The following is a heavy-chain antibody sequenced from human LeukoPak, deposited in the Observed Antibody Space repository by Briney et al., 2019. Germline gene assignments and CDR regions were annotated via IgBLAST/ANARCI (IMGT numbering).Heavy chain of an antibody. V-gene: IGHV3-7*01. CDR1: GFTFNTYW. D-gene: IGHD1-1*01. CDR2: IKEDSSEK. J-gene: IGHJ4*02. Sequence: PGGSLRLSCAASGFTFNTYWMTWVRQAPGKGLEWVATIKEDSSEKYYVDSVRGRFTISRDKAENSLYLQMNSLRVEDTAVYYCARTTHTDYWGQGTLVTVSS. CDR3: ARTTHTDY.